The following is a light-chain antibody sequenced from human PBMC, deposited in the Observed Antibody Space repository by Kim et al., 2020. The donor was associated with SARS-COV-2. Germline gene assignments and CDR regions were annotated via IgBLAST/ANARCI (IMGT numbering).Light chain of an antibody. Sequence: RTASVGDRVTITCQASQDINNHLNWYQVKPGKAPELLIYDGSTLETGVPSRFSGSGFGTDFTFIITSLQPEDIATYYCQQYDHLYTFGQGTKVEI. CDR2: DGS. V-gene: IGKV1-33*01. CDR3: QQYDHLYT. J-gene: IGKJ2*01. CDR1: QDINNH.